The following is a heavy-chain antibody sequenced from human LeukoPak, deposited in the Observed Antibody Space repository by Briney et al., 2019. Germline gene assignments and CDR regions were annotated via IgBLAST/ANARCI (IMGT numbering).Heavy chain of an antibody. Sequence: GASVKVSCKASGYTFTSYGISWVRQAPGQGLEWMGWISAYNGNTNYAQKLQGRVTMTTDTSTSTAYMELRSLRSDDTAVYCCARVIPSGWLCYYFDYWGQGTLVTVSS. CDR1: GYTFTSYG. D-gene: IGHD6-19*01. CDR3: ARVIPSGWLCYYFDY. CDR2: ISAYNGNT. J-gene: IGHJ4*02. V-gene: IGHV1-18*01.